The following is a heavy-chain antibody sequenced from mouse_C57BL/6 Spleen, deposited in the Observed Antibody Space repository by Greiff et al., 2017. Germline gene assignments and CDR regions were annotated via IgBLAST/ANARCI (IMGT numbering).Heavy chain of an antibody. V-gene: IGHV1-15*01. Sequence: QVQLQQSGAELVRPGASVTLSCKASGYTFTDYEMHWVKQTPVHGLEWIGAIDPETGGTAYNQKFKGKAILTADKSSSTAYMELRSMTSEDSAVEYCTKITGVFAYWGQGTLVTVSA. CDR1: GYTFTDYE. CDR2: IDPETGGT. D-gene: IGHD4-1*01. CDR3: TKITGVFAY. J-gene: IGHJ3*01.